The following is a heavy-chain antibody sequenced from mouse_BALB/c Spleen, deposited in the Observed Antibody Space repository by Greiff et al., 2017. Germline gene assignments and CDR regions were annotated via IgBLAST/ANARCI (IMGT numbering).Heavy chain of an antibody. CDR3: AIRESYYRYYFAMDY. V-gene: IGHV1-18*01. CDR1: GYTFTDYN. J-gene: IGHJ4*01. CDR2: INPNNGGT. Sequence: EVQLQQSGPELVKPGASVKIPCKASGYTFTDYNMDWVKQSHGKSLEWIGDINPNNGGTIYNQKFKGKATLTVDKSSSTAYMELRSLTSEDTAVYHCAIRESYYRYYFAMDYWGQGTSVTVSS. D-gene: IGHD2-14*01.